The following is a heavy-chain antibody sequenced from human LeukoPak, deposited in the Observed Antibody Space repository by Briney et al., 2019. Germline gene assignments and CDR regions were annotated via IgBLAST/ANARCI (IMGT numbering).Heavy chain of an antibody. CDR2: IYYSGST. D-gene: IGHD2-15*01. J-gene: IGHJ4*02. V-gene: IGHV4-39*01. CDR3: ATLCSGGSCYSGDGGY. Sequence: SETLSLTCTVSGGSISSSSYYWGWIRQPPGKGLEWIGSIYYSGSTYYNPSLKSRVTISVDTSKNQFSLKLSSVTAANTAVYYCATLCSGGSCYSGDGGYWGQGTLVTVSS. CDR1: GGSISSSSYY.